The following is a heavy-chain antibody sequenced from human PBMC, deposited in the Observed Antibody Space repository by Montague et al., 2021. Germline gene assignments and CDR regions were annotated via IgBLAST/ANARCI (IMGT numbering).Heavy chain of an antibody. Sequence: CAISGDSVGRVEARWRWEEHTPEIQLEWQVMRYHRSKWNNDYAVSVKSRITINPDTSKNQISLQLNSVTPEDTAVYYCARTSASSDYWGQGTLVTVSS. J-gene: IGHJ4*02. CDR3: ARTSASSDY. D-gene: IGHD1-26*01. CDR2: RYHRSKWNN. V-gene: IGHV6-1*01. CDR1: GDSVGRVEAR.